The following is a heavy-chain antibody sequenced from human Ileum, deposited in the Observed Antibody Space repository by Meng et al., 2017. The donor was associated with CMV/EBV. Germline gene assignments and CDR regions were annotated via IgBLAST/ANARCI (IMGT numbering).Heavy chain of an antibody. CDR2: ISSTSGTI. J-gene: IGHJ6*02. CDR3: ARQPAVTTRAYYYYYYGMDV. V-gene: IGHV3-48*04. Sequence: GESLKISCATSGFTFSSYSMNWVRQAPGKGLEWVSYISSTSGTIYHADSVKGRFTISRDNAKNSLYLQMNSLRVEDTAVYYCARQPAVTTRAYYYYYYGMDVWGQGTTVTVSS. CDR1: GFTFSSYS. D-gene: IGHD4-11*01.